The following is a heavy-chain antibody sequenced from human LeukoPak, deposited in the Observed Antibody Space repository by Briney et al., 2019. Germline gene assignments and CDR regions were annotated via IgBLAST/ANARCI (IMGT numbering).Heavy chain of an antibody. V-gene: IGHV3-23*01. J-gene: IGHJ3*02. CDR2: ISGSGVST. D-gene: IGHD3-22*01. Sequence: GGSLRLSCAASGITFSSYAMSWVRQAPGKGLEWVSAISGSGVSTYYADSVKGRFTISRDNSKNTLYLQMNSLRAEDTAVYYCAKGGAYYYDSSGYFSIWGQGTMVTVSS. CDR3: AKGGAYYYDSSGYFSI. CDR1: GITFSSYA.